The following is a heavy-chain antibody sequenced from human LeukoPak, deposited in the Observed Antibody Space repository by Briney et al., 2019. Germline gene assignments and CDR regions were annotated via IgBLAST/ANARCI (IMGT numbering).Heavy chain of an antibody. J-gene: IGHJ4*02. CDR3: AREGRSDYYDSSGYPPSFDY. V-gene: IGHV4-59*01. Sequence: SETLSLTCTVSGGSISSYYWSWIRQPPGKGLERIGYIYYSGSTNYNPSLKSRVTISVDTSKNQFSLKLSSVTAADTAVYYCAREGRSDYYDSSGYPPSFDYWGQGTLVTVSS. CDR2: IYYSGST. D-gene: IGHD3-22*01. CDR1: GGSISSYY.